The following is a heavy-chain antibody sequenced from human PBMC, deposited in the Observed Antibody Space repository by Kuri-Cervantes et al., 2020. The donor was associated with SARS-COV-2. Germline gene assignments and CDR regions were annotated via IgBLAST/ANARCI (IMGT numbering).Heavy chain of an antibody. CDR3: ASCDSSSWYYFDY. V-gene: IGHV4-39*01. D-gene: IGHD6-13*01. J-gene: IGHJ4*02. CDR1: GGSISSSSYY. CDR2: IYYSGST. Sequence: PSETLSLTCTVSGGSISSSSYYWGWIRQPPGKGLEWIGSIYYSGSTYYNPSLKSRVTISVDTSKNQFSLKLSSVTAADTAVYYCASCDSSSWYYFDYWGQGTLVTVSS.